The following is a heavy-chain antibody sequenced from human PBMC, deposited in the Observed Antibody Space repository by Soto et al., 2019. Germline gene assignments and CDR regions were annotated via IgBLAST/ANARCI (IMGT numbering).Heavy chain of an antibody. CDR3: AVVVVPAARYSGSYYRYNDY. J-gene: IGHJ4*02. D-gene: IGHD2-2*01. CDR1: GGTFSSYA. CDR2: IIPIFGTA. Sequence: QVQLVQSGAEVKKPGSSVKVSCKASGGTFSSYAISWVRQAPGQWLEWMGGIIPIFGTANYAQKFQGRVTIAADESTSTAYREPSSLRSEDTAVYYCAVVVVPAARYSGSYYRYNDYCGQGTLVTVSS. V-gene: IGHV1-69*01.